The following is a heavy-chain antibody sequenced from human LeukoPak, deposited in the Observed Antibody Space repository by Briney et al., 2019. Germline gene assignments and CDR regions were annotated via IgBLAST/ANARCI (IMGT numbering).Heavy chain of an antibody. CDR3: ARGPIGAFDI. D-gene: IGHD2-15*01. J-gene: IGHJ3*02. CDR2: IYYSGST. CDR1: GGSISSYY. V-gene: IGHV4-59*01. Sequence: SETLSLTCTVSGGSISSYYWSWNRHPPGKGLEWNGYIYYSGSTNYNPSLKGRVTMSVDTSKNQFSLKLSSVTAADTAVYYCARGPIGAFDIWGQGTMVTVSS.